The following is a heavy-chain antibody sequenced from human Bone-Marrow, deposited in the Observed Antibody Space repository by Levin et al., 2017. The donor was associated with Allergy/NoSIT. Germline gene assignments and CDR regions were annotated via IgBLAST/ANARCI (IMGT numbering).Heavy chain of an antibody. CDR2: IYYSGST. Sequence: PGGSLRLSCTVSGDSITRFYWAWIRQPPGKGLEWIGYIYYSGSTNYNPSLKSRVTLSIDTSTNQFSLKLKSVTTADTAVYYCARMPGIAATDYWGHGTLVTVSS. D-gene: IGHD6-13*01. V-gene: IGHV4-59*13. J-gene: IGHJ4*01. CDR1: GDSITRFY. CDR3: ARMPGIAATDY.